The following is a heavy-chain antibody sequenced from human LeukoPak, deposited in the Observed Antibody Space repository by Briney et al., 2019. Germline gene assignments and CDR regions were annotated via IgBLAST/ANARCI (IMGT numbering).Heavy chain of an antibody. J-gene: IGHJ4*02. CDR3: ARKDTAQSN. V-gene: IGHV3-30-3*01. Sequence: GGSLRLSCAASGFTFSSYAMHWVRQAPGKGLKWVAVISYDGSNKYYADSVKGRFTISRDNSKNTLYLQMNSLRAEDTAVYYCARKDTAQSNWGQGTLVTVSS. CDR2: ISYDGSNK. CDR1: GFTFSSYA. D-gene: IGHD5-18*01.